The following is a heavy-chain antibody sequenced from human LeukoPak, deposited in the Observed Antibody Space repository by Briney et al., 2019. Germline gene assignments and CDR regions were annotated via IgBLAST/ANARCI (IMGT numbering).Heavy chain of an antibody. V-gene: IGHV3-30*03. Sequence: GGSLRLSCAASGFTFSSYGMHWVRQAPGKGLEWVAVISYDGSNKYYADSVKGRFTISRDNSKNTLYLQMNSLRAEDTAVYYCARDAATVTPNAFDIWGQGTMVTVSS. CDR2: ISYDGSNK. J-gene: IGHJ3*02. D-gene: IGHD4-17*01. CDR1: GFTFSSYG. CDR3: ARDAATVTPNAFDI.